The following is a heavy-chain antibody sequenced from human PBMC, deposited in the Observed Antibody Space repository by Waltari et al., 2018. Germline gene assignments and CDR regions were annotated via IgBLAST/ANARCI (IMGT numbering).Heavy chain of an antibody. CDR1: GGSITSNRHY. CDR3: ATYIGASVGTAAFDV. D-gene: IGHD5-12*01. CDR2: ISYPGAT. Sequence: QLQLQESGPGLVKPSETLSLTCAVSGGSITSNRHYWGWIRQPPGQGLEWIGTISYPGATYSSPSLNSRVTISRDTSKNQLSLTLGSVTASDTALYYCATYIGASVGTAAFDVWGQGTMVTVSS. J-gene: IGHJ3*01. V-gene: IGHV4-39*01.